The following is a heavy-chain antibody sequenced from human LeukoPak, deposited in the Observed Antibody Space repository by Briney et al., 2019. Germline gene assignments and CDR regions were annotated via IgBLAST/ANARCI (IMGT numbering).Heavy chain of an antibody. Sequence: GGSLRLSCVVSEFPFSTYWMSWVSQAPGKGLEWVATIRQDGSETHYVDSVRGRFIISRDNAKNSLYLQMNSLRVEDTAVYFCVRGCGRSSCPYFFDLWGQGTLVSVSS. V-gene: IGHV3-7*01. CDR3: VRGCGRSSCPYFFDL. CDR2: IRQDGSET. J-gene: IGHJ4*02. D-gene: IGHD6-13*01. CDR1: EFPFSTYW.